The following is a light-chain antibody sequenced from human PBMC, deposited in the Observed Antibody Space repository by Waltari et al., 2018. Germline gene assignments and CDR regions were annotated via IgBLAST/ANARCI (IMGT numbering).Light chain of an antibody. CDR1: QSVTNY. J-gene: IGKJ4*01. V-gene: IGKV3-11*01. CDR2: DTS. CDR3: QQRRDWPLT. Sequence: SCRASQSVTNYLAWYQQKPGQAPRLLIYDTSNMATGIPARFSGSGFGTDFTLTISSLEPEDFAVYYCQQRRDWPLTFGGGTKVEIK.